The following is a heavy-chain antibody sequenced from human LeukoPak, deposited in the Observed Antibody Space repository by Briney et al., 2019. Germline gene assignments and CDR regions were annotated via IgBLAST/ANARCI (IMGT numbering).Heavy chain of an antibody. CDR3: AKVTYCGGDCSFFDY. CDR1: GGSISSYY. J-gene: IGHJ4*02. Sequence: PSETLSLTCTVSGGSISSYYWSWIRQPAGKGLEWIGRIYTSGSTNYNPSLKSRVTMSVDTSKNQFSLKLSSVTAADTAVYYCAKVTYCGGDCSFFDYWGQGALVAVSS. V-gene: IGHV4-4*07. D-gene: IGHD2-21*02. CDR2: IYTSGST.